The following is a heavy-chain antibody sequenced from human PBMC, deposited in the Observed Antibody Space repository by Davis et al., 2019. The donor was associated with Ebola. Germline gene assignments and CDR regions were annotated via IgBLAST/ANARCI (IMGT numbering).Heavy chain of an antibody. CDR1: GFTFSAFS. CDR2: ISVDRGIT. V-gene: IGHV3-48*02. D-gene: IGHD2-21*02. J-gene: IGHJ3*01. CDR3: ARGVDYGFDV. Sequence: PGGSLRLSCAASGFTFSAFSMNWVRQAPGKGLEWISHISVDRGITNYADSVRGRFTISRDNVMNSLYLQLNSLRDEDRAVYYCARGVDYGFDVWGQGTVVTVSS.